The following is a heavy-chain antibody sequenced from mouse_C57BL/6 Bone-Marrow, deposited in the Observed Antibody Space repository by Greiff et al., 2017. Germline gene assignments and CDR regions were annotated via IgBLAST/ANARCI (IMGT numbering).Heavy chain of an antibody. V-gene: IGHV1-9*01. J-gene: IGHJ1*03. Sequence: VQLQQSGAELMKPGASVKLSCKATGYTFTGYWIEWVKQRPGHGLEWIGEILPGSGSTNYNEKFKGKATLTAEKSSNTAYFQLSSLTTEDSAIYYCSRWRLLRDWYFDVWGTGTTVTVSS. D-gene: IGHD1-1*01. CDR3: SRWRLLRDWYFDV. CDR2: ILPGSGST. CDR1: GYTFTGYW.